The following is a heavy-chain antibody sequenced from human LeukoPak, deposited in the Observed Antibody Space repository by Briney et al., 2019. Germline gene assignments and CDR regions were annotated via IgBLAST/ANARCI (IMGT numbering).Heavy chain of an antibody. D-gene: IGHD4-23*01. J-gene: IGHJ4*02. CDR1: GFTFSTYA. CDR3: AKALYGGNTV. CDR2: ISGNGVTT. V-gene: IGHV3-23*01. Sequence: GGSLRLSCAASGFTFSTYAMGWVRQAPGEGLRWVSSISGNGVTTYYADSVKGRFTISRDNSKNTLHLQMNSLRAEDTALYYCAKALYGGNTVWGQGTLVTVSS.